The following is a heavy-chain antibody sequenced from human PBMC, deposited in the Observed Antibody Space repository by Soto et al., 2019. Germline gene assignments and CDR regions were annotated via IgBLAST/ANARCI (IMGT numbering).Heavy chain of an antibody. V-gene: IGHV5-51*01. CDR2: IKPGTSDI. J-gene: IGHJ4*02. Sequence: GESLKISCKGVGYKFGSAWIGWVRQMPGKGLEWMGIIKPGTSDIRYSPSCRGHVTISADEAVSTAYLQWSSLKASDTAMYYCARQLSKICDSWGQGTLGTVS. CDR3: ARQLSKICDS. CDR1: GYKFGSAW. D-gene: IGHD2-2*01.